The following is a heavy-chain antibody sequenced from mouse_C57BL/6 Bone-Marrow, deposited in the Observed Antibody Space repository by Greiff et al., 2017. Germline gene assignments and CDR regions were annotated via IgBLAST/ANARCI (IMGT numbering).Heavy chain of an antibody. J-gene: IGHJ1*03. D-gene: IGHD1-1*01. Sequence: QVQLKQSGAELVRPGTSVKVSCKASGYAFTNYLIEWVKQRPGQGLEWIGVINPGSGGTNYNEKFKGKATLTADKSSRTAYMQLSSLTSEDSAVYFCAREDYGSRGAWYFDVWGTGTTVTVSS. CDR3: AREDYGSRGAWYFDV. V-gene: IGHV1-54*01. CDR1: GYAFTNYL. CDR2: INPGSGGT.